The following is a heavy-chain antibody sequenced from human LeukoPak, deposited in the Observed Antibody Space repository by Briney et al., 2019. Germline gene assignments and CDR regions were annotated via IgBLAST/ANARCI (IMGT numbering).Heavy chain of an antibody. CDR1: GFTFSSYW. CDR3: ARDGSSGSNPIPLDY. V-gene: IGHV3-7*01. CDR2: IKQDGNEK. D-gene: IGHD3-22*01. Sequence: GGSLRLSCAASGFTFSSYWMSWVRQAPGKGLEWVANIKQDGNEKYYVDSVKGRFNISRDNAKNSLYLQMNSLRAEDTAVYYCARDGSSGSNPIPLDYWGQGTLVTVSS. J-gene: IGHJ4*02.